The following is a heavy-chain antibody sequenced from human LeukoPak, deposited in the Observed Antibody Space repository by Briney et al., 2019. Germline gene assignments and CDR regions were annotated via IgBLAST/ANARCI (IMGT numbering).Heavy chain of an antibody. D-gene: IGHD3-9*01. V-gene: IGHV3-30*18. CDR3: AKDFSPDYDILTGYGDY. Sequence: PGGSLRLSCAASGLTFSSYGMHWVRQAPGKGLEWVAVISYDGSNKYYADSVKGRFTISRDNSKNTLYLQMNSLRAEDTAVYYCAKDFSPDYDILTGYGDYWGQGTLVTVSS. J-gene: IGHJ4*02. CDR1: GLTFSSYG. CDR2: ISYDGSNK.